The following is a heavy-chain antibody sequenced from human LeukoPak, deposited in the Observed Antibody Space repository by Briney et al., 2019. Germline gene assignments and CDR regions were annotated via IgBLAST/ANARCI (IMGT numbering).Heavy chain of an antibody. V-gene: IGHV3-30*18. J-gene: IGHJ5*02. D-gene: IGHD3-10*01. CDR2: ISYDGSNK. CDR3: AKDFSVGVTMIRGPFDP. Sequence: GGSLRLSCAASGFTFSSYGMHWVRQAPGKGLEWVAVISYDGSNKYYADSVKGRFTISRDNSKNTLYLQMNSLRAEDTAVYYCAKDFSVGVTMIRGPFDPWGQGTLVTVSS. CDR1: GFTFSSYG.